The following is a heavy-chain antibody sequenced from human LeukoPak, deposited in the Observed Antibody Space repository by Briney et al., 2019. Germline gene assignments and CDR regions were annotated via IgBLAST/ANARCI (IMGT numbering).Heavy chain of an antibody. Sequence: GGSLRLSCAASGFTFSSYAMHWVRQAPGKGLEWVAVISYDGSNKYYADSVKGRFTISRDNSKNTLYLQMNSLRAEDTAVYYCKKEGEYDILTGYFDYWGQGTLVTVSS. D-gene: IGHD3-9*01. CDR2: ISYDGSNK. V-gene: IGHV3-30*04. CDR1: GFTFSSYA. CDR3: KKEGEYDILTGYFDY. J-gene: IGHJ4*02.